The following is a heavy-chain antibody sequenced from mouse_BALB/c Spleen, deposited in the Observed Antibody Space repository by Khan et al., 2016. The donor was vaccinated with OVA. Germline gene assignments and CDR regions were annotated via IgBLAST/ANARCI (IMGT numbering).Heavy chain of an antibody. CDR1: GYIFTSYW. CDR2: IYPGTDNS. D-gene: IGHD3-2*02. Sequence: QVQLKQSGAELVRPGASVKLSCKTSGYIFTSYWIHWVKQRSGQGLEWIARIYPGTDNSYYNEKFKDKATLTADKSSSTASMQLSSLKSEDSDVYVCAREEALDHIDHWGQGTTLTVSS. J-gene: IGHJ2*01. CDR3: AREEALDHIDH. V-gene: IGHV1-76*01.